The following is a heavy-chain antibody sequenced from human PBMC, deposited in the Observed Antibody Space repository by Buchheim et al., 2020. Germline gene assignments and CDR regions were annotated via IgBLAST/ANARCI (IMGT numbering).Heavy chain of an antibody. CDR3: ARYGSGNYLTFDH. CDR2: LYYSGSP. D-gene: IGHD3-10*01. Sequence: QLQESGPGLVKPSQTLSLTCKISGGSVSTSGYHWGWIRQFPGKGLEWIGYLYYSGSPYYNPSLKSRVSLSLDTSEHQFSLNLSSVTAADTAVYYCARYGSGNYLTFDHWGQGTL. J-gene: IGHJ4*02. V-gene: IGHV4-31*03. CDR1: GGSVSTSGYH.